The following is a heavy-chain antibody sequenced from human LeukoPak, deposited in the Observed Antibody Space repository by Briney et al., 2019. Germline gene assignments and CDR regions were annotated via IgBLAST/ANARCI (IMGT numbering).Heavy chain of an antibody. CDR1: GFTFSSYA. CDR3: AREGELPSTYYFDY. Sequence: GGSLRLSCAASGFTFSSYAMHWVRQAPGKGLEWVAVISYDGSNKYCADSVKGRFTISRDNSKNTLYLQMNSLRAEDTAVYYCAREGELPSTYYFDYWGQGTLVTVSS. D-gene: IGHD1-26*01. J-gene: IGHJ4*02. CDR2: ISYDGSNK. V-gene: IGHV3-30-3*01.